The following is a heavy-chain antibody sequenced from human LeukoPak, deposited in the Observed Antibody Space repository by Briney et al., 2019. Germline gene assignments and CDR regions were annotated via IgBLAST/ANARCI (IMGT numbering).Heavy chain of an antibody. Sequence: PSETLSLTCTVSGGSISSYYWSWIRQPPGKGLEWIGYIYYSGSTNYNPSLKSRVTISVDTSKNQFSLRLTSVTAADTAVYYCVRTNPWDLTYYFDYWGQGTLVTVSS. CDR1: GGSISSYY. D-gene: IGHD1-14*01. J-gene: IGHJ4*02. CDR3: VRTNPWDLTYYFDY. CDR2: IYYSGST. V-gene: IGHV4-59*01.